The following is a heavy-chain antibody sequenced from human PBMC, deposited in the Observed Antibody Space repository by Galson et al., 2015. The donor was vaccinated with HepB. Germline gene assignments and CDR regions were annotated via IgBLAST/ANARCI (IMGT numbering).Heavy chain of an antibody. CDR1: GFTFSNYA. J-gene: IGHJ4*02. Sequence: SLRLSCAASGFTFSNYAMHWVRQAPGKGLEWVAVISYDGSNKYYADSVQGRFTISRDNSKNTLYLQMNSLRAEDTAVYYCARDLWGTYVFVLGTLDYWGQGTLVTVSS. D-gene: IGHD3-16*01. CDR3: ARDLWGTYVFVLGTLDY. CDR2: ISYDGSNK. V-gene: IGHV3-30-3*01.